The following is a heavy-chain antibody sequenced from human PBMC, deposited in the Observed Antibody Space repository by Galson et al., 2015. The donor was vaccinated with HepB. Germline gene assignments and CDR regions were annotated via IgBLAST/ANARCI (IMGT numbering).Heavy chain of an antibody. CDR2: INSGANNR. Sequence: LRLSCAASGFTFNIYSMNWVRQAPGKGLEWLAYINSGANNRHYADSVKGRFTISRDNSKNSLYLQMNSLRDEDSAMYYCARDYGDYQRFFLHWGQGALVAVSS. D-gene: IGHD4-17*01. V-gene: IGHV3-48*02. CDR3: ARDYGDYQRFFLH. J-gene: IGHJ1*01. CDR1: GFTFNIYS.